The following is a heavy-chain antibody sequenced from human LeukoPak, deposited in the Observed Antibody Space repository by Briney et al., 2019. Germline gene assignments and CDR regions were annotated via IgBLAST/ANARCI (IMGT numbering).Heavy chain of an antibody. CDR2: ISGSGDYT. Sequence: GGSLRLSCAASGFTFSSHGMSWVRQAPGKGLEWVSTISGSGDYTYYADSVKGRFTISRDNARNSLYLQMNSLRAEDTAVYYCARTYYYDSSGSVAFDIWGQGTMVTVSS. CDR3: ARTYYYDSSGSVAFDI. J-gene: IGHJ3*02. D-gene: IGHD3-22*01. CDR1: GFTFSSHG. V-gene: IGHV3-21*01.